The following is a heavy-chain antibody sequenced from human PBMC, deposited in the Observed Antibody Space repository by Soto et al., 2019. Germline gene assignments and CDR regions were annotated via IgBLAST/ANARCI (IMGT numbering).Heavy chain of an antibody. Sequence: SETLSLTCTVSGGSFNPNYWSWIRQPPGKGLEWIGYIYYSGTTYYNPSLKSRVTISVDTSKNQFSLKLSSVTAADTAVYYCARDGTSGSYPDYWGQGTLVTVSS. J-gene: IGHJ4*02. V-gene: IGHV4-59*12. CDR3: ARDGTSGSYPDY. CDR2: IYYSGTT. D-gene: IGHD1-26*01. CDR1: GGSFNPNY.